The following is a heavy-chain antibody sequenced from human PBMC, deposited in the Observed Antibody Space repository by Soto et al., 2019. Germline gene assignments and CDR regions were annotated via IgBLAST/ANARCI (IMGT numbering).Heavy chain of an antibody. CDR2: ISAYNGNT. D-gene: IGHD3-10*01. Sequence: ASVKVSCKASGYTFTSYGISWVRQAPGQGLEGMGWISAYNGNTNYAQKLQGRVTMTTDTSKSTAYMELSSLRSDDTAVYYFEARLEFTMVRGFSTTWGQGTLVTVSS. CDR1: GYTFTSYG. V-gene: IGHV1-18*01. J-gene: IGHJ5*02. CDR3: EARLEFTMVRGFSTT.